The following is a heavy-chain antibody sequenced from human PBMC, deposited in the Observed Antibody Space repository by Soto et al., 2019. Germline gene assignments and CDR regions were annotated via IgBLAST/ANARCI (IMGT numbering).Heavy chain of an antibody. CDR2: IYHSGST. CDR3: ARGGYSNYPRYYYYGMDV. Sequence: SSATLSLTCGVSGGSICSGGYSWSWIRQPPGKGLEWIVYIYHSGSTYYNPSLKSRVTISVDRSKNQFSLKLSSVTAADTAVYYCARGGYSNYPRYYYYGMDVWGQGTTVNRLL. J-gene: IGHJ6*02. D-gene: IGHD4-4*01. CDR1: GGSICSGGYS. V-gene: IGHV4-30-2*01.